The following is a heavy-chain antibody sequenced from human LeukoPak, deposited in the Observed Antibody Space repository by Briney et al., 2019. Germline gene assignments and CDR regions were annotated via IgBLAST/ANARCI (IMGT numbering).Heavy chain of an antibody. J-gene: IGHJ3*02. Sequence: ASVKVSCKASGYSFTGYYMHWVRQAHGQGLEWMGWINPNSGGTNYAQKFQGRVTMTRDTSISTAYMELSRLRSDDTAVYYCARGWEKGYSDDAFDIWGQGTMVTVSS. CDR3: ARGWEKGYSDDAFDI. CDR2: INPNSGGT. CDR1: GYSFTGYY. V-gene: IGHV1-2*02. D-gene: IGHD1-26*01.